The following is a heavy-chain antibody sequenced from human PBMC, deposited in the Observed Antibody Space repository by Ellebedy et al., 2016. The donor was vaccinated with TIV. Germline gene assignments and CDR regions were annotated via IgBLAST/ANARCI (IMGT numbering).Heavy chain of an antibody. J-gene: IGHJ5*02. Sequence: PGGSLRLSCAASGFSFRSYWMSWVRQAPGKGLEWVANIYQDGSDEYYVDSVKGRFTISIDKENKALFRQMNSLRIEDTAVYYCARRGSYGDYAVQINSWFDPWGQGTLVTVSS. V-gene: IGHV3-7*01. CDR2: IYQDGSDE. D-gene: IGHD4-17*01. CDR1: GFSFRSYW. CDR3: ARRGSYGDYAVQINSWFDP.